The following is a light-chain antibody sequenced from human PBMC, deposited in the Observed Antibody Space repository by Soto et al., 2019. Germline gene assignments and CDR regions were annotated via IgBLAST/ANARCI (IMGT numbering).Light chain of an antibody. Sequence: DIHMTQSRSSLSASVGDRVTITCRASQSISSYLNWYQQKPGKAPKLLIYAASSLQSGVPSRFSGSGSGTDFTLTISSLQPEDFATYDCQQSYSTPQITFGQGTRLEIK. CDR3: QQSYSTPQIT. CDR2: AAS. V-gene: IGKV1-39*01. J-gene: IGKJ5*01. CDR1: QSISSY.